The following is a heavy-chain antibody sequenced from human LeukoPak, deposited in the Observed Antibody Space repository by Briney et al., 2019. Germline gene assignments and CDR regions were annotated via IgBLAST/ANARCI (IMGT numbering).Heavy chain of an antibody. V-gene: IGHV3-21*01. Sequence: GGSLRLSCTASGFTFSSYAMNWVRQAPGKGLEWVSSISSSRSYIYYADSVKGRFTISRDNAKNSLYLHMNSLRAEDTAVYYCARAPYCGGDCYLYYFDYSGQGTLVTVSS. CDR3: ARAPYCGGDCYLYYFDY. D-gene: IGHD2-21*02. CDR1: GFTFSSYA. J-gene: IGHJ4*02. CDR2: ISSSRSYI.